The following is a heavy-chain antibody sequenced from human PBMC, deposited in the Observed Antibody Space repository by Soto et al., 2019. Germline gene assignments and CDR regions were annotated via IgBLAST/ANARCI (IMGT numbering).Heavy chain of an antibody. CDR1: GYYFTSYW. J-gene: IGHJ4*02. V-gene: IGHV5-51*01. CDR2: IYPGDSDS. CDR3: ARQGNAAEGFDY. Sequence: XESLKISCTGSGYYFTSYWIGWVRQMPGKGLEWMGLIYPGDSDSRYSPSFQGRVTISVDKFSNIAFLEWSDLKASDTAMYYCARQGNAAEGFDYWGQGTLVTVSS.